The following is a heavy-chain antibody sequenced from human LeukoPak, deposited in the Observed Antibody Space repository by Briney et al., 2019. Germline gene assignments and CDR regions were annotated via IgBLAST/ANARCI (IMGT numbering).Heavy chain of an antibody. CDR3: ASYYYDSSGYYYWFDP. CDR2: IIPILGIA. J-gene: IGHJ5*02. D-gene: IGHD3-22*01. V-gene: IGHV1-69*04. Sequence: GASVKVSCKASGGTFSSYAISWVRQAPGQGLEWMGRIIPILGIANYAQKFQGRVTITADKSTSTAYMELSSLRSEDTAVDYCASYYYDSSGYYYWFDPWGQGTLVTVSS. CDR1: GGTFSSYA.